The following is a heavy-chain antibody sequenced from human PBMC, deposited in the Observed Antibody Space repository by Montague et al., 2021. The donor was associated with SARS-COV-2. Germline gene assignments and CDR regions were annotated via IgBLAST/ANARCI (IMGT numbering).Heavy chain of an antibody. CDR1: GFIFTNYG. CDR2: ISGFGGGT. CDR3: AKSFSGTRNWFDN. D-gene: IGHD1-14*01. V-gene: IGHV3-23*01. Sequence: SLRLSCAASGFIFTNYGMNWVRRVPGKGLESVAGISGFGGGTYYSDSVKGRFTISRATSNSTLFLQMDGLRAEDTAIYYCAKSFSGTRNWFDNWGQGTLVTISS. J-gene: IGHJ4*02.